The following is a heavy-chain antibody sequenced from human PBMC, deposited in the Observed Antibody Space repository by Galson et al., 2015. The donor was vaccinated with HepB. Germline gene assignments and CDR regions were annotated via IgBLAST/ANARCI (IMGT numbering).Heavy chain of an antibody. V-gene: IGHV3-23*01. J-gene: IGHJ5*02. CDR3: VGRTDEEWFDP. D-gene: IGHD3/OR15-3a*01. CDR2: ISSGGFST. Sequence: SLRLSCAVSGFTFSASIMSWVRQAPGKGLEWVSTISSGGFSTYYTDSVKGRFTISRDNSKDTLFLQMNNLRAEDTAVYYCVGRTDEEWFDPWGQGTLVTVSS. CDR1: GFTFSASI.